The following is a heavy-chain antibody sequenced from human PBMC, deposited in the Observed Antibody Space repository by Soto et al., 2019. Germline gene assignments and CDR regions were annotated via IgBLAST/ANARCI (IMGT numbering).Heavy chain of an antibody. CDR1: GFTFSSSS. CDR3: AASYYYDSSGYPKPFDY. CDR2: IVVGSGNT. D-gene: IGHD3-22*01. V-gene: IGHV1-58*01. J-gene: IGHJ4*02. Sequence: APVKVFCKASGFTFSSSSLQWGRKARGQSLEWIGWIVVGSGNTNYAKKFQERVTITRDMSTSTAYMELSSLRSEDTAVYYCAASYYYDSSGYPKPFDYWGQGTLVTVSS.